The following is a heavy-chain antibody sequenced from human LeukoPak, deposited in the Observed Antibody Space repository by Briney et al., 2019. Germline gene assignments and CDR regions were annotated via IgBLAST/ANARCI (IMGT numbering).Heavy chain of an antibody. Sequence: PGGSLRLSCAASGFTFSSYYWMHWVRHTPGKGLEWVAGITWNRDNIGYGDSVKGRFTISRDNVKNVLYLQMNSLRPEDTALYYCAKDLSSAITSALVLDVWGQGTTV. J-gene: IGHJ6*02. CDR2: ITWNRDNI. V-gene: IGHV3-9*01. D-gene: IGHD3-22*01. CDR1: GFTFSSYY. CDR3: AKDLSSAITSALVLDV.